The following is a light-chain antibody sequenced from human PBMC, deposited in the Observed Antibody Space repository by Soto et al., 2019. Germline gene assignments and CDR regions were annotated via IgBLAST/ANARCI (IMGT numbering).Light chain of an antibody. J-gene: IGKJ4*01. V-gene: IGKV3-15*01. CDR1: QGIGNT. CDR3: QHYANWPLT. CDR2: RTS. Sequence: EIVMTQSPATLSVYPGEGATLSCRASQGIGNTLAWYQQKPGQTPRLLIYRTSIRATGVPARFSGSASGTQFTLTITSLQSEDFAVYYCQHYANWPLTFGGGTKVDIK.